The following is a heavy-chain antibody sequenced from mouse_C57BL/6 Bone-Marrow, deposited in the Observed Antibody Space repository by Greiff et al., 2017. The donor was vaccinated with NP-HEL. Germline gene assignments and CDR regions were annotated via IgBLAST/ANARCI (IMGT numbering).Heavy chain of an antibody. Sequence: EVQLQESGEGLVKPGGSLKLSCAASGFTFSSYAMSWVRQTPEKRLEWVAYISSGGDYIYYADTVKGRFTISRDNARNTLYLQMSSLKSEDTAMYYCTRAGTPVVALYYAMDYWGQGTSVTVSS. CDR2: ISSGGDYI. J-gene: IGHJ4*01. V-gene: IGHV5-9-1*02. CDR3: TRAGTPVVALYYAMDY. D-gene: IGHD1-1*01. CDR1: GFTFSSYA.